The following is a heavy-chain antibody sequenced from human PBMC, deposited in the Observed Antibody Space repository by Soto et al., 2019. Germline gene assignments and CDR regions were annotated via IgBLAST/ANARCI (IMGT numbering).Heavy chain of an antibody. V-gene: IGHV4-39*01. D-gene: IGHD5-12*01. CDR3: ARHFYSTGDGYNSNYAFDI. CDR2: IYSIGST. Sequence: SETLSLTCTVSGGSISSSSYYWGWIRQPPGKGLEWIGSIYSIGSTYYSPSLKSRFTISVDTSKNQFSLKMSSVTDADAAVYYCARHFYSTGDGYNSNYAFDIWGQGTMVTVSS. J-gene: IGHJ3*02. CDR1: GGSISSSSYY.